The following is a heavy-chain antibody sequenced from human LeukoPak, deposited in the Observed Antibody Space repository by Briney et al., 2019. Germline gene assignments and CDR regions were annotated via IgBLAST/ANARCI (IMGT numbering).Heavy chain of an antibody. CDR1: GGSISSGGYY. J-gene: IGHJ5*02. V-gene: IGHV4-31*03. Sequence: SETLSLTRTVSGGSISSGGYYWGWIRQHPGKGLEWIGYIYYSGSTYYNPSLKSRVTISVDTSKNQFSLKLSSVTAADTAVYYRARGLGYCSGGSCYVSWFDPWGQGTLVTVSS. D-gene: IGHD2-15*01. CDR3: ARGLGYCSGGSCYVSWFDP. CDR2: IYYSGST.